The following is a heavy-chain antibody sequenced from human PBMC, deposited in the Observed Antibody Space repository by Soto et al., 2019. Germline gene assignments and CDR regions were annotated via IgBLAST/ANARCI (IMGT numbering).Heavy chain of an antibody. J-gene: IGHJ4*02. Sequence: EVQVVEAGGGLVQPGGSLRLSCAASGFTFSNYWMHWVHQSPGKGLLWVSRIDSHGSGTSYAGSLKGRFTISRDNANNMLYLQMSRLSAGETAIYYCARGEDVARWSIDFWGQGTLVTVSS. V-gene: IGHV3-74*01. CDR3: ARGEDVARWSIDF. D-gene: IGHD2-15*01. CDR2: IDSHGSGT. CDR1: GFTFSNYW.